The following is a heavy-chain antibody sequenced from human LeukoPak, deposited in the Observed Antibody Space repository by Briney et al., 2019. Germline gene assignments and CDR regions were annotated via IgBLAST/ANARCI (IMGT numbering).Heavy chain of an antibody. CDR1: GGTFSSYA. CDR2: IIPILGIA. CDR3: ARARGPTFDI. V-gene: IGHV1-69*10. J-gene: IGHJ3*02. Sequence: GASVKVSCKASGGTFSSYAISWVRQAPGQGLEWMRGIIPILGIANYAQKFQGRVTITADKSTSTAYMELSSLRSEDTAVYYCARARGPTFDIWGQGTMVTVSS. D-gene: IGHD3-10*01.